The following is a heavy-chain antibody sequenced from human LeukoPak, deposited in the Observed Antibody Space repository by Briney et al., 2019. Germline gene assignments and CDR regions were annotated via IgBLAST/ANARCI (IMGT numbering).Heavy chain of an antibody. CDR3: ARGGYSSGWYYFDY. J-gene: IGHJ4*02. CDR1: GGSIGSGGYY. CDR2: IYYSGST. V-gene: IGHV4-31*03. Sequence: SQTLSLTCTVSGGSIGSGGYYWSWIRQHPGKGLEWIGYIYYSGSTYYNPSLKSRVTISVDTSKNQFSLKVSSVTAADTAVYYCARGGYSSGWYYFDYWGQGTLVTVSS. D-gene: IGHD6-19*01.